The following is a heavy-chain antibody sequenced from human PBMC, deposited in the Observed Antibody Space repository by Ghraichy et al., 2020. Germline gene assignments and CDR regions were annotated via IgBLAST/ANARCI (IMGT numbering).Heavy chain of an antibody. V-gene: IGHV3-11*01. Sequence: LNISCAASGFTFSDYYMSWIRQAPGKGLEWVSHISTTGSTMYYADSVKGRFAISRDNAKKSLHLQMHSLRAEDTAVYYCARDKRYYYDRSAYSDAEWFDPWGQGTLVTVSS. CDR1: GFTFSDYY. CDR2: ISTTGSTM. CDR3: ARDKRYYYDRSAYSDAEWFDP. J-gene: IGHJ5*02. D-gene: IGHD3-22*01.